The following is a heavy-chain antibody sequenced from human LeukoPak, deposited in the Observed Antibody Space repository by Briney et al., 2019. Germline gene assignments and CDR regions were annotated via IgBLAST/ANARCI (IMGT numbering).Heavy chain of an antibody. D-gene: IGHD3-9*01. CDR3: ARGNGLLTGYSDY. CDR1: GFTFITFG. J-gene: IGHJ4*02. Sequence: GGSLTLSCAASGFTFITFGFNWVRQAPGKGLEWVSFISSSSSSMNYADSVKGRFTISRDNAKKSLYLQMNSLRAEDSAVYYCARGNGLLTGYSDYWGQGTLVTVSS. V-gene: IGHV3-21*01. CDR2: ISSSSSSM.